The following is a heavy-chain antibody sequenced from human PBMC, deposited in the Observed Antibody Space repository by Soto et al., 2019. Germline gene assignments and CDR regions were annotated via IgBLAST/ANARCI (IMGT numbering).Heavy chain of an antibody. CDR3: AAATTWNFHFPY. V-gene: IGHV3-33*03. Sequence: QAQLVESGGGVVQPGTSLRLSCAASGFTISTHGMHWVRQAPGKGLEWLANILYDGSNKFYAESVKGRFSISKDNSKNPLYLQMSSLRAEDTAVDYCAAATTWNFHFPYWGQGTQVTVSS. D-gene: IGHD1-7*01. J-gene: IGHJ4*02. CDR2: ILYDGSNK. CDR1: GFTISTHG.